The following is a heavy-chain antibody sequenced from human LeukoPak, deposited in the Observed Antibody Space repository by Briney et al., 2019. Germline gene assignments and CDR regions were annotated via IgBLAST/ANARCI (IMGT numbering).Heavy chain of an antibody. CDR3: ARDRRRRETHRLPLYSAFDI. CDR2: IYYSGST. V-gene: IGHV4-59*01. J-gene: IGHJ3*02. Sequence: PSETLSLTCTVSGGSISSYYWSWIRQPPGKGLEWIGYIYYSGSTNYNPSLKSRVTISVDTSKNQFSLKLSSVTAADTAVYYCARDRRRRETHRLPLYSAFDIWGQGTMVTVSS. CDR1: GGSISSYY. D-gene: IGHD2-21*01.